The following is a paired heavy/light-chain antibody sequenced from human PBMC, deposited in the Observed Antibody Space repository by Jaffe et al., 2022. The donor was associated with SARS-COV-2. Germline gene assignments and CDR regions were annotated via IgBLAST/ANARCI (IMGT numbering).Light chain of an antibody. CDR2: YYSDSDK. CDR3: MIWPSNAVV. J-gene: IGLJ3*02. Sequence: QPVLTQPPSSSASPGDSARLTCTLPSDINVGSYNIYWYQQKPGRPPRYLLYYYSDSDKGQGSGVPSRFSGSKDASANAGILVISGLQSEDEGDYYCMIWPSNAVVFGGGTKLTVL. CDR1: SDINVGSYN. V-gene: IGLV5-37*01.
Heavy chain of an antibody. CDR2: IYSDGST. CDR1: GVSISTSSHY. V-gene: IGHV4-39*01. J-gene: IGHJ4*02. D-gene: IGHD6-25*01. CDR3: ARLAYGNGWNFDY. Sequence: QVQLQESGPGLVKPSETLSLTCSVSGVSISTSSHYWGWIRQSPGEGLKWIANIYSDGSTYYNPSLKSRITISLDTSKNQFSLKVNSVAAADTAVYYCARLAYGNGWNFDYWGQGSLVTVSS.